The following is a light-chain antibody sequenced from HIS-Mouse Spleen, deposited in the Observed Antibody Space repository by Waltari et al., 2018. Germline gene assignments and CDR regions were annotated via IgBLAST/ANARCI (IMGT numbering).Light chain of an antibody. V-gene: IGLV1-47*01. CDR2: RNN. CDR3: AAGDDSLSGRV. J-gene: IGLJ3*02. CDR1: SSTIVSTY. Sequence: QSVLTQPPSASGTPGQRVTITCSGSSSTIVSTYLSWYQQLPGTAPKLLIHRNNQRPSGDPDRFSGSKSGTSASLAISGLRSEDEADYYCAAGDDSLSGRVFGGGTKLTVL.